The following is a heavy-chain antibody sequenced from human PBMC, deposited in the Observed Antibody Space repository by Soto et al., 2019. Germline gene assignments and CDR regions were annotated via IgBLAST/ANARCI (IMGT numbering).Heavy chain of an antibody. J-gene: IGHJ6*02. Sequence: GGSLRLSCAASGFTVSSNYMSWVRQAPGKGLEWVSVIYSGGSTYYADSVKGRFTISRDTSKNTLYLQMNSLRAEDTAVYYCARGVSGQLLDVCGQGTTVTVSS. D-gene: IGHD6-6*01. V-gene: IGHV3-53*01. CDR3: ARGVSGQLLDV. CDR2: IYSGGST. CDR1: GFTVSSNY.